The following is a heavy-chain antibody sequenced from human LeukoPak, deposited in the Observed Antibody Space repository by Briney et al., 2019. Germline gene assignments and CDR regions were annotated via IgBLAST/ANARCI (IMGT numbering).Heavy chain of an antibody. V-gene: IGHV7-4-1*02. CDR2: INTNTGNP. Sequence: ASVKVSCKASGYTFTNYAMNWVRQAPGQGLEYMGWINTNTGNPTYAQGFTERFVFSLDTSVSTAYLQISSLKAEDTAVYYCARGDSSGYYGNFDYWGQGTLVTVSS. CDR3: ARGDSSGYYGNFDY. J-gene: IGHJ4*02. CDR1: GYTFTNYA. D-gene: IGHD3-22*01.